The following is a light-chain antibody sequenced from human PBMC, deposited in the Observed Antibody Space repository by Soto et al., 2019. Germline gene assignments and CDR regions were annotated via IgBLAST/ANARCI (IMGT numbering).Light chain of an antibody. CDR3: QQRNRWPPVT. CDR2: DAF. V-gene: IGKV3-11*01. CDR1: PSVSNS. Sequence: ESVLTQSPATLSLSPGERATLSCRASPSVSNSSAWYQHKPGQAPRLLIYDAFNRATGVPTRFSGSGSRTDFTLTISSLEPEDFAVYYCQQRNRWPPVTFGGGTKVDIK. J-gene: IGKJ4*01.